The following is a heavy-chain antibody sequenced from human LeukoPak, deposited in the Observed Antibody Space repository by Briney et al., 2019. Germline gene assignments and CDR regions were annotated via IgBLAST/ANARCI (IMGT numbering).Heavy chain of an antibody. CDR2: IRSKPQSYAT. CDR1: GFTFSDSA. Sequence: GGSRRLSCAASGFTFSDSAIHWVRQASGKGLEWVGRIRSKPQSYATAYDESLKGRFTISRDDSKNTAYLQMSSLKIEDTAVYYCTRVGPSTVVDYWGQGTQVTVYS. J-gene: IGHJ4*02. D-gene: IGHD1-26*01. CDR3: TRVGPSTVVDY. V-gene: IGHV3-73*01.